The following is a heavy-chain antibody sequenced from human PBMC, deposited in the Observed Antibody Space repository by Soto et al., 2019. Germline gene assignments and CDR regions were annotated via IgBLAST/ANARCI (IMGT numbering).Heavy chain of an antibody. D-gene: IGHD5-12*01. Sequence: EVQVVESGGGLVKPGGSLRLACAASGFPFSSFSWNWVRQAPGKGLEWVSSISPGGNSVYYADSVKGRFTISRDNAKNSLYLQMNNLRAEDAAVYYCARPSGPRGYDLIDYWGQGTLVTVSS. V-gene: IGHV3-21*02. CDR1: GFPFSSFS. CDR2: ISPGGNSV. CDR3: ARPSGPRGYDLIDY. J-gene: IGHJ4*02.